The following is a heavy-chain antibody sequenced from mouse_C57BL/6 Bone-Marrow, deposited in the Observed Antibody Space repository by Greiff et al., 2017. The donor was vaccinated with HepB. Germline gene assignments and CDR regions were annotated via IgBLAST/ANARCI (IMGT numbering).Heavy chain of an antibody. CDR2: IYPRSGNT. J-gene: IGHJ3*01. CDR1: GYTFTSYG. V-gene: IGHV1-81*01. D-gene: IGHD2-1*01. Sequence: VQLQQSGAELARPGASVKLSCKASGYTFTSYGISWVKQRTGQGLEWIGEIYPRSGNTYYNEKFKGKATLTADKSSSTAYMELRSLTSEDSAVYFCARSYGKRFAYWGQGTLVTVSA. CDR3: ARSYGKRFAY.